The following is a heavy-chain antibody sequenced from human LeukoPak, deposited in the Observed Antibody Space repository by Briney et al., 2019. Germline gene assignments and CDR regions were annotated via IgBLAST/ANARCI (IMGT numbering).Heavy chain of an antibody. CDR1: GFTFSSYW. Sequence: PGGSLRLSCAASGFTFSSYWMSWVRQAPGKGLEWVANIKQDGSEKYYVDSVKGRFTISRDNAKNSLYLQMNSLRAEDTAVYYCAREASVLRYFDWLSAPRVFDYWGQGTLVTVSS. CDR2: IKQDGSEK. V-gene: IGHV3-7*01. J-gene: IGHJ4*02. CDR3: AREASVLRYFDWLSAPRVFDY. D-gene: IGHD3-9*01.